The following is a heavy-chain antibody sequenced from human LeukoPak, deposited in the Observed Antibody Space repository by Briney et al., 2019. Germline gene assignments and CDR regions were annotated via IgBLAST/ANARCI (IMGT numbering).Heavy chain of an antibody. CDR3: ARSGYSSSWYSGSDY. V-gene: IGHV1-46*01. CDR1: GYTFTSYY. CDR2: INPSGGST. J-gene: IGHJ4*02. Sequence: ASVKVSCKASGYTFTSYYMHWVRQAPGQGLEWMGIINPSGGSTNFAQKFQGRVTMTTDTSTSTAYMELRSLRSDDTAVYYCARSGYSSSWYSGSDYWGQGTLVTVSS. D-gene: IGHD6-13*01.